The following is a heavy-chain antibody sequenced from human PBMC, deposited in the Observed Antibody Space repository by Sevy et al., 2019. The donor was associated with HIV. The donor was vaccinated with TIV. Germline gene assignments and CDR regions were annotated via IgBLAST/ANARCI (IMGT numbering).Heavy chain of an antibody. CDR3: ARHCRGGSCYSLLPHYYYGMDV. CDR2: IKEDGSER. Sequence: GGSLRLSCAASGFTFNMYWMTWVRQAPGKGLEWVANIKEDGSERNYLDSVKGRFTISRHNAKESLYLQINSLRAEDTAVYYCARHCRGGSCYSLLPHYYYGMDVWGQGTTVSVSS. CDR1: GFTFNMYW. V-gene: IGHV3-7*01. J-gene: IGHJ6*02. D-gene: IGHD2-15*01.